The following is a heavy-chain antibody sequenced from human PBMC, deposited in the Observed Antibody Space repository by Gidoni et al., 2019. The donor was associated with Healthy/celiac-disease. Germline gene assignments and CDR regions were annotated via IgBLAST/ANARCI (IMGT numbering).Heavy chain of an antibody. CDR3: ARRTEPGIAAAGMPYFDY. J-gene: IGHJ4*02. Sequence: EVQLVQSGAEVKKPGESLKISCKGSGYSFTSYWIGWVRQMPGKGLEWMGIIYPGDSDTRYSPSFQGQVTISADKSISTAYLQWSSLKASDTAMYYCARRTEPGIAAAGMPYFDYWGQGTLVTVSS. D-gene: IGHD6-13*01. CDR2: IYPGDSDT. V-gene: IGHV5-51*01. CDR1: GYSFTSYW.